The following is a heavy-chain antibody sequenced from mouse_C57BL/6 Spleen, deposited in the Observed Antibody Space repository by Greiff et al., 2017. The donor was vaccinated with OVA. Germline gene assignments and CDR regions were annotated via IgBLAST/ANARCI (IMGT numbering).Heavy chain of an antibody. Sequence: VQLQQSGTVLARPGASVKMSCKTSGYTFTSYWMHWVTQRPGQGLEWVGAIYHGNSDNSYNQKFQGKANMTAVTYASPAYMVLSSLTNEDSAVYYSRRRGDWDEAMDYWGQGTSVTVSS. V-gene: IGHV1-5*01. CDR1: GYTFTSYW. J-gene: IGHJ4*01. CDR3: RRRGDWDEAMDY. CDR2: IYHGNSDN. D-gene: IGHD4-1*01.